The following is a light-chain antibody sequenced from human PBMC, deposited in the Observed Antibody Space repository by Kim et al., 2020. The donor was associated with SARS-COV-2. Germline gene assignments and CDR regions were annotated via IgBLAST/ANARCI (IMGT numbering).Light chain of an antibody. J-gene: IGKJ4*01. CDR2: AAH. CDR1: QGISNH. V-gene: IGKV1-9*01. Sequence: AYVGDRVTITCRASQGISNHLAWYQQKPGKAPKVLIYAAHTVQSGVPSRFSGSGSGTDFTLTISSLQPEDVATYHCQQLNSFPLTFGGGTKVDIK. CDR3: QQLNSFPLT.